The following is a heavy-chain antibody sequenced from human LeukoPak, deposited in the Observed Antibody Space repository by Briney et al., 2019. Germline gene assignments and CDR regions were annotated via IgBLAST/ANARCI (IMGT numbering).Heavy chain of an antibody. CDR2: IIPIFGTA. CDR1: GGTFSSYA. J-gene: IGHJ4*02. CDR3: ARGPPNWGYDY. D-gene: IGHD7-27*01. V-gene: IGHV1-69*13. Sequence: SVKVSCKASGGTFSSYAISWVRQAPGQGLEWMGGIIPIFGTANYGQKFQGRVTITADESTSTAYMELSSLRSDDTAVYYCARGPPNWGYDYWGPGTLVTVSS.